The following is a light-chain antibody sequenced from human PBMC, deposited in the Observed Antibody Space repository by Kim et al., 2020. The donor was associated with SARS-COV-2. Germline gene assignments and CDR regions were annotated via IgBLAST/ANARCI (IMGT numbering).Light chain of an antibody. CDR1: RGIHNY. V-gene: IGKV1-27*01. CDR2: AAS. J-gene: IGKJ1*01. Sequence: GDRVTITCRASRGIHNYLAWYQQKPGKVPKLLIYAASTLHSGVPSRFSGSGSGTDFTLIISSLQPEDVATYYCQKYNTAPWTFGKGTKVDIK. CDR3: QKYNTAPWT.